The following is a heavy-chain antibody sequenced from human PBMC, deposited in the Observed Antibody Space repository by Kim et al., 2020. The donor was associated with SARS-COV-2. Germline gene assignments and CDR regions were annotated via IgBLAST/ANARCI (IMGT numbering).Heavy chain of an antibody. CDR3: ARARITMIVVDAFDI. CDR1: GGSISSGGYY. D-gene: IGHD3-22*01. J-gene: IGHJ3*02. V-gene: IGHV4-31*03. Sequence: SETLSLTCTVSGGSISSGGYYWSWIRQHPGKGLEWIGYIYYSGSTYYNPSLKSRVTISVDTSKNQFSLKLSSVIAADTAVYYCARARITMIVVDAFDIWGQGTMVTVSS. CDR2: IYYSGST.